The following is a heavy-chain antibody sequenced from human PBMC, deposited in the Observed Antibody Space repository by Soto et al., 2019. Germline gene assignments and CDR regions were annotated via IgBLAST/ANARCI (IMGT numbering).Heavy chain of an antibody. V-gene: IGHV4-61*01. CDR3: ARRLAGSPRYFDY. Sequence: SDILSLPYSVASGAGNSGSYNLNLNRQPPGKALEWVGFIFYSGHTNYSPSLRSRATISLDTSKNQFSLKLTSVTAADTAVYYCARRLAGSPRYFDYWGQGVLVTLSS. CDR1: SGAGNSGSYN. J-gene: IGHJ4*02. D-gene: IGHD1-1*01. CDR2: IFYSGHT.